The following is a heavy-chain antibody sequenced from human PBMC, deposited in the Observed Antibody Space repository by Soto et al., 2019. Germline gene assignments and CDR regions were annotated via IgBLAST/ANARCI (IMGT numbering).Heavy chain of an antibody. Sequence: SETLSLTCAVSSGSISSSNWWSWVRQPPGKGLEWIGEIYHSGSTNYNPSLKSRVTISVDKSKNQFSLKLSSVTAADTAVYYCARSESNDYVWGSYDHSFDYWGQGTLVTVSS. CDR1: SGSISSSNW. D-gene: IGHD3-16*01. CDR3: ARSESNDYVWGSYDHSFDY. CDR2: IYHSGST. V-gene: IGHV4-4*02. J-gene: IGHJ4*02.